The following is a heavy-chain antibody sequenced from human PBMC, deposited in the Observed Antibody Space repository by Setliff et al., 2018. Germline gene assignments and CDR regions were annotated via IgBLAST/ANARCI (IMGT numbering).Heavy chain of an antibody. J-gene: IGHJ3*02. V-gene: IGHV1-2*02. CDR3: ARVGGYASAWHGIEAFDI. Sequence: GASVKVSCKASGYTFTGYYMHWVRQTPGQGLEWMGWINLNSGGTNNAQKFQGRVTMTRDTSIDTAYMEVNRLTYDDTAVYYCARVGGYASAWHGIEAFDIWGQGTKVTVSS. CDR1: GYTFTGYY. D-gene: IGHD6-19*01. CDR2: INLNSGGT.